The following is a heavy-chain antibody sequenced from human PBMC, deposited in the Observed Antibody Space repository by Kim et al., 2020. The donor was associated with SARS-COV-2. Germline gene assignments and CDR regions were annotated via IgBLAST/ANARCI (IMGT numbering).Heavy chain of an antibody. Sequence: GGSLRLSCAASGFTVSSNYMSWVRQAPGKGLEWVSVIYSDGSTYYADSVKGRFTISRDNSKNTLYLQMNSLRAEDTAVYYCARVQFLVNWFEPWGQGTLGTVSS. CDR2: IYSDGST. D-gene: IGHD3-3*01. V-gene: IGHV3-53*01. J-gene: IGHJ5*02. CDR1: GFTVSSNY. CDR3: ARVQFLVNWFEP.